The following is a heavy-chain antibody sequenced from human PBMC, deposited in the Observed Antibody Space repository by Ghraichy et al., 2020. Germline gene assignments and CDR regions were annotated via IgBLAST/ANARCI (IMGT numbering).Heavy chain of an antibody. CDR2: ISGIDGGT. D-gene: IGHD4-23*01. Sequence: GESLRLSCAASGFTFSNSAMSWVRQAPGKGLEWVSTISGIDGGTYYADSVKGRFTISRDNSKNTLYLQMNSLRAEDTAVYYCAKDQGYGGNDDAFDIWGQGTMVTVSS. V-gene: IGHV3-23*01. J-gene: IGHJ3*02. CDR1: GFTFSNSA. CDR3: AKDQGYGGNDDAFDI.